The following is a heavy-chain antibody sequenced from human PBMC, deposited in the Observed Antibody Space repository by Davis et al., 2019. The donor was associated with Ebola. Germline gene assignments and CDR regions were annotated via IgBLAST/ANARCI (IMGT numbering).Heavy chain of an antibody. J-gene: IGHJ4*02. CDR3: ARGGAIAAAALSY. D-gene: IGHD6-13*01. V-gene: IGHV3-21*01. CDR1: GFTFSNYA. CDR2: ISSSSSYI. Sequence: GGSLRLSCAASGFTFSNYAMHWVRQAPGKGLEWVSSISSSSSYIYYADSVKGRFTISRDNAKNSLYLQMNSLRAEDTAVYYCARGGAIAAAALSYWGQGTLVTVSS.